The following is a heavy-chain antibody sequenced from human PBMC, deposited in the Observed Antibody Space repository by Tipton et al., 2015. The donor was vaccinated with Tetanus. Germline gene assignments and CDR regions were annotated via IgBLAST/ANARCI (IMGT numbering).Heavy chain of an antibody. J-gene: IGHJ4*02. D-gene: IGHD3-16*01. CDR1: GFTFSSYA. Sequence: SLRLSCAASGFTFSSYAMSWVRQAPGKGLEWVSAISGSGGSTYYADSVKGRFTISRDNSKNTQYLQMNSLRAEDTAVYYCAKGGTIMIWNYYFDSWGQGTLVTVSS. CDR2: ISGSGGST. V-gene: IGHV3-23*01. CDR3: AKGGTIMIWNYYFDS.